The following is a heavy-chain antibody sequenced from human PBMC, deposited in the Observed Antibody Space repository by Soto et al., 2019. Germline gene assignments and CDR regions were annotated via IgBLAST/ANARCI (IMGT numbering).Heavy chain of an antibody. CDR1: GGSISSGGYY. CDR3: ARDPAP. V-gene: IGHV4-31*03. Sequence: QVQLQESGPGLVKPSQTLSLTCTVSGGSISSGGYYWSWIRQHPGKGLEWIGYIYNSGSTYYSLSPKSRVTIAADTSKKPFTPKLTSVTAAVTAVYFCARDPAPWGQGTLGTVSS. J-gene: IGHJ5*02. CDR2: IYNSGST.